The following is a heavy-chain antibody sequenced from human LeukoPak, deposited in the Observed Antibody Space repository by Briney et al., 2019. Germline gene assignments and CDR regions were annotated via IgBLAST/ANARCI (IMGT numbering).Heavy chain of an antibody. CDR1: GLTFSNAW. CDR3: TTSFILAGHFDY. CDR2: IRSKTDGGTT. V-gene: IGHV3-15*01. J-gene: IGHJ4*02. Sequence: GGSLRLSCAASGLTFSNAWMSWVRQAPGKGPEWVGRIRSKTDGGTTEYAAPVKGRLTISRDDSKSTVDLQMNSLKIEDTAVYYCTTSFILAGHFDYWGQGSLVTVSS. D-gene: IGHD3-9*01.